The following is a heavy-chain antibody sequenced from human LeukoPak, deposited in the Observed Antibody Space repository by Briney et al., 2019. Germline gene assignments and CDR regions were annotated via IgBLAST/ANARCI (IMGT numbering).Heavy chain of an antibody. CDR2: INPNSGGT. CDR1: GYTFTGYY. Sequence: ASVKVSCKASGYTFTGYYMHWVRQAPGQGLEWMGWINPNSGGTNYAQKFQGRVTMTRDTSISTAYMELSRLRSDDTAVYYCARDRIGGSGYSDDAFDIWGQGTMATVSS. CDR3: ARDRIGGSGYSDDAFDI. V-gene: IGHV1-2*02. D-gene: IGHD3-22*01. J-gene: IGHJ3*02.